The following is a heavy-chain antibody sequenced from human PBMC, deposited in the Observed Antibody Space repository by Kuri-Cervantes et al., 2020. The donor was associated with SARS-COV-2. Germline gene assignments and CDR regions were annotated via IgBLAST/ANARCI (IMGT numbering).Heavy chain of an antibody. CDR1: GGSISSSSYY. Sequence: SETLSLTCTVSGGSISSSSYYWGWIRQPPGKGLEWIGSIYYSGSTYYNPSLKSRVTISVDTSKNQFSLKLSSVAAADTAVYYCARRSTSITIFGVVNINPFDYWDQGTLVTVSS. D-gene: IGHD3-3*01. CDR2: IYYSGST. J-gene: IGHJ4*02. CDR3: ARRSTSITIFGVVNINPFDY. V-gene: IGHV4-39*01.